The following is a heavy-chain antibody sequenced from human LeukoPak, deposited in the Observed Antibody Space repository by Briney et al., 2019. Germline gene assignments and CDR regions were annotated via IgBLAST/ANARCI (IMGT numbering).Heavy chain of an antibody. V-gene: IGHV3-23*01. J-gene: IGHJ4*02. CDR1: GFTFSSHG. CDR3: AKDQEGANNYDSSGYPDYFDY. Sequence: GGSLRLSCAASGFTFSSHGMSWVRQAPGKGLEWVSGISASGSSTYYADSVKGRFTVSRDNSKNTLYLQMNSLRGEDTAVYYCAKDQEGANNYDSSGYPDYFDYWGQGILVTVSS. CDR2: ISASGSST. D-gene: IGHD3-22*01.